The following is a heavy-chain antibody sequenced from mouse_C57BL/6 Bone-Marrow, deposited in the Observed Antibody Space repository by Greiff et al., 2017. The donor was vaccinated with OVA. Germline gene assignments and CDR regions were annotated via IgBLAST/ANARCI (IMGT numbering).Heavy chain of an antibody. J-gene: IGHJ3*01. CDR3: ASGAQATLAWCAY. V-gene: IGHV14-3*01. D-gene: IGHD3-2*02. Sequence: VQLQQSVAELVRPGASVKLSCTASGFNIKNTYMHWVKQRPEQGLEWIGRIDPANGNTKYAPKFQGKATITADTSSNTAYLQLSSLTSEDTAIYYWASGAQATLAWCAYWGQGTLVTVSA. CDR2: IDPANGNT. CDR1: GFNIKNTY.